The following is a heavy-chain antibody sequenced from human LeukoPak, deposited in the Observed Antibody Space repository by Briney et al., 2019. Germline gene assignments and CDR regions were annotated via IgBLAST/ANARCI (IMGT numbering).Heavy chain of an antibody. CDR1: GGSISSGEYY. D-gene: IGHD6-19*01. J-gene: IGHJ2*01. Sequence: PSQTLSLTCTVSGGSISSGEYYWSWIRQPPGKGLEWIGYIYYSGSTYYNPSLKSRVTISVDTPKNQFSLKLSSVTDADTAVYYCVRDQAVAGTWNWYFDLWGRGTLVTVSS. V-gene: IGHV4-30-4*08. CDR2: IYYSGST. CDR3: VRDQAVAGTWNWYFDL.